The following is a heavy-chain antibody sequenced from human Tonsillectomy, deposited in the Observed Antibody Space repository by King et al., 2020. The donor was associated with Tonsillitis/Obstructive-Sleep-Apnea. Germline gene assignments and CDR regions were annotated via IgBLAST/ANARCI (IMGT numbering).Heavy chain of an antibody. CDR3: ARDMKFDY. D-gene: IGHD3-16*01. J-gene: IGHJ4*02. Sequence: VQLVESGGGVVQPGRSLRLSCAASGFTFSRYRMHWVRQAPGKGLEWVTIISYDGNKKYYADSVKGRFTISRDKSKNTLYLKMNSLRAEDTAVYSCARDMKFDYWGQGTLVTVSS. CDR1: GFTFSRYR. V-gene: IGHV3-30*03. CDR2: ISYDGNKK.